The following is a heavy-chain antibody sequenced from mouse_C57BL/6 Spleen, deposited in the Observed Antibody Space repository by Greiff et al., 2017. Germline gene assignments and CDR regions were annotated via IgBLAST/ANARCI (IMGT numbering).Heavy chain of an antibody. V-gene: IGHV1-85*01. D-gene: IGHD1-1*01. J-gene: IGHJ1*03. CDR1: GYTFTSYD. Sequence: QVQLQQSGPELVKPGASVKLSCKASGYTFTSYDINWVKQRPGQGLEWIGGIYPRDGSTKYNEKFKGKATLTVDTSSSTAYMELHSQTSEYSAFYFWADGSEGPYWYYDVWGTGTTVTVSS. CDR3: ADGSEGPYWYYDV. CDR2: IYPRDGST.